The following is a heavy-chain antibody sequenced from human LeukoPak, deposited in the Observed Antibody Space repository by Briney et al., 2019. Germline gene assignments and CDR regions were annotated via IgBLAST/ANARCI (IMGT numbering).Heavy chain of an antibody. CDR2: ISYDGSNK. V-gene: IGHV3-30*18. Sequence: GGFLRLSCAASGFTFSSYGMHWVRQAPGKGLEWVAVISYDGSNKYYADSVKGRFTISRDNSKNTLYLQMNSLRAEDTAVYYCAKDQIAAAGSTGDYWGQGTLVTVSS. CDR3: AKDQIAAAGSTGDY. CDR1: GFTFSSYG. D-gene: IGHD6-13*01. J-gene: IGHJ4*02.